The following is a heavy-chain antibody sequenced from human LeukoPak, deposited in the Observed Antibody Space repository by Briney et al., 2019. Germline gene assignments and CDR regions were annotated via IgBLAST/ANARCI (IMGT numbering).Heavy chain of an antibody. Sequence: SGTLSLTCAVSGGSISSSNWWSWVRQPPGKGLEWIGEIYHSGSTNYNPSLKSRVTISVDTSKNQFSLKLSSVTAADTAVYYCARVPVLLWFGELIYGSYFDYWGQGTLVTVSS. CDR2: IYHSGST. CDR3: ARVPVLLWFGELIYGSYFDY. D-gene: IGHD3-10*01. V-gene: IGHV4-4*02. J-gene: IGHJ4*02. CDR1: GGSISSSNW.